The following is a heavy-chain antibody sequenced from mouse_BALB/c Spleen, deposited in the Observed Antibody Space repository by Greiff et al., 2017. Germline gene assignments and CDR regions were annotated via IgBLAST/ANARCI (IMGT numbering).Heavy chain of an antibody. Sequence: QVQLQQSGAELVKPGASVKMSCKASGYTFTSYNMHWVKQTPGQGLEWIGAIYPGNGDTSYNQKFKGKATLTADKSSSTAYMQLSSLTSEDSAVYYCARRNDGYYEAWFAYWGQGTLVTVSA. CDR2: IYPGNGDT. V-gene: IGHV1-12*01. CDR3: ARRNDGYYEAWFAY. CDR1: GYTFTSYN. J-gene: IGHJ3*01. D-gene: IGHD2-3*01.